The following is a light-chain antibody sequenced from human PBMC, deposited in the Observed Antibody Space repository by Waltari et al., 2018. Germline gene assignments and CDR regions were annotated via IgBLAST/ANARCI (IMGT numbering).Light chain of an antibody. CDR1: QSISRSY. CDR3: QHYGSSSYT. J-gene: IGKJ2*01. Sequence: EIVLTQSPGTLSLSPGERATHSCRASQSISRSYLAWYQQKPGQAPRLLIYGASSRATGIPDRFSGSGSGTDFTLTISRLEPEDFAVYYCQHYGSSSYTFGQGTKLEI. CDR2: GAS. V-gene: IGKV3-20*01.